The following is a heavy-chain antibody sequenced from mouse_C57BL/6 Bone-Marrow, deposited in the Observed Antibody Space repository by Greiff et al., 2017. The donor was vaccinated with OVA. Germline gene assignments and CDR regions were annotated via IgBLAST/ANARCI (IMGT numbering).Heavy chain of an antibody. Sequence: QVQLQQSGAELVRPGASVKLSCKASVYTFTDYYINWVKQRPGQGLEWIARIYPGSGNTYYNEKFKGKATLTAEKSSSTAYMQLSSLTSEDSAVYFCASLITTVVDYYAMDYWGQGTSVTVSS. V-gene: IGHV1-76*01. CDR3: ASLITTVVDYYAMDY. J-gene: IGHJ4*01. D-gene: IGHD1-1*01. CDR1: VYTFTDYY. CDR2: IYPGSGNT.